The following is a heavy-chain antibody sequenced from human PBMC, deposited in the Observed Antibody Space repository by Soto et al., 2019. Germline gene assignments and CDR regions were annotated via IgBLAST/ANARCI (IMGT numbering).Heavy chain of an antibody. Sequence: QVQLVQSGAEVKKPGSSVKVSCKASGGTFSSYAISWVRQAPGQGLEWMGGIIPIFGTANYAQKLQGRVTITADESTSTAYMELSSLRSEATAVYYCARDPLGAAGSEYFQHWGQGTLVTVSS. CDR1: GGTFSSYA. CDR2: IIPIFGTA. J-gene: IGHJ1*01. V-gene: IGHV1-69*12. D-gene: IGHD6-13*01. CDR3: ARDPLGAAGSEYFQH.